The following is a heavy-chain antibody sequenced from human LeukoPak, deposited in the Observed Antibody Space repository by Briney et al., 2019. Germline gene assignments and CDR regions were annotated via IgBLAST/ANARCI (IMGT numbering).Heavy chain of an antibody. J-gene: IGHJ5*02. Sequence: SGTLSLTCAVSGGSISSSNSWSWVRQPPGKGLEWIGEIYHSGSTNYNPSLKSRVTISVDKSKNQFSLKLSSVTAADTAVYYCARDAGSYYKTGFDPWGQGTLVTVSS. CDR3: ARDAGSYYKTGFDP. D-gene: IGHD3-10*01. CDR1: GGSISSSNS. CDR2: IYHSGST. V-gene: IGHV4-4*02.